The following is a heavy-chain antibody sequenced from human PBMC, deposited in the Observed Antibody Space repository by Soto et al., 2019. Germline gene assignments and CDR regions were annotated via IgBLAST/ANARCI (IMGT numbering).Heavy chain of an antibody. V-gene: IGHV4-59*01. J-gene: IGHJ2*01. D-gene: IGHD4-17*01. CDR3: ARDALTVTDLRGDGYFDL. CDR2: IYYSGST. Sequence: QVQLQESGPGLVKPSETLSLTYTVSGGSISSYYWSWIRQPPGKGLEWIGYIYYSGSTNYNPSLKSRVTISVDTSKNQFSLKLSSVTAADTAVYYCARDALTVTDLRGDGYFDLWGRGTLVTVSS. CDR1: GGSISSYY.